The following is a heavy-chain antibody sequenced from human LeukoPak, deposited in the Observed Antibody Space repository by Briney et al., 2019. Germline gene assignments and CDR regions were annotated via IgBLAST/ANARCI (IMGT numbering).Heavy chain of an antibody. J-gene: IGHJ4*02. CDR2: ISSSGSTI. CDR1: GFTFSDYY. Sequence: GGSLRLSCAASGFTFSDYYMSWIRQAPGKGLEWVSYISSSGSTIYYADSVKGRFTISRDNAKNTLYLQMNSLRAEDTAVYYCARAPREYSYGTYYFDYWGQGTLVTVSS. D-gene: IGHD5-18*01. CDR3: ARAPREYSYGTYYFDY. V-gene: IGHV3-11*04.